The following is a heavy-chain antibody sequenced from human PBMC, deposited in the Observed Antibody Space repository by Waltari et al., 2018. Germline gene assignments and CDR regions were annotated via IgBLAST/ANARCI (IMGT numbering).Heavy chain of an antibody. CDR1: GYIFTNYG. CDR3: AKDRHQLIEEGFLLALDP. D-gene: IGHD2-2*01. Sequence: QVQLVQSGAEVKKPGASLKVSCKASGYIFTNYGISWVRQAPGQGREWLGWISGNNGNTNFAQKFLGRLTMAKDTSTNTVDMELSRLTSDDTAVYYCAKDRHQLIEEGFLLALDPWGQGTLVTVSS. J-gene: IGHJ5*02. CDR2: ISGNNGNT. V-gene: IGHV1-18*04.